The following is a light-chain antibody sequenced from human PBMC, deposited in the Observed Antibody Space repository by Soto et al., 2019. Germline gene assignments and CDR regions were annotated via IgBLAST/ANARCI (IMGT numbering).Light chain of an antibody. CDR2: LAS. J-gene: IGKJ1*01. CDR1: QSVLSSY. V-gene: IGKV3-20*01. Sequence: EIVLTQSQGTLSWSPGERATLSCRASQSVLSSYLAWYQQTPGQAPRLLIYLASSRAAGIPDRFSGSGSGTNFTLTIRRLEPEDFAVYYCQQHGSSPWTFGQGTRV. CDR3: QQHGSSPWT.